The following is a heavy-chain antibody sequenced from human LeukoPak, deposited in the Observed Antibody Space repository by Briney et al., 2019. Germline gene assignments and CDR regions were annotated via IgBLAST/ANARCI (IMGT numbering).Heavy chain of an antibody. Sequence: PSETLSLTCTVSGGSISSYYWSWIRQPAGKGLEWIGRIYTSGSTNYNPSLKSRVTMSVDTSKNQLSPRLTSVTAADTAVYYCARHPFATPFDHWGRGTLVPVSS. D-gene: IGHD2-15*01. V-gene: IGHV4-4*07. J-gene: IGHJ4*02. CDR2: IYTSGST. CDR1: GGSISSYY. CDR3: ARHPFATPFDH.